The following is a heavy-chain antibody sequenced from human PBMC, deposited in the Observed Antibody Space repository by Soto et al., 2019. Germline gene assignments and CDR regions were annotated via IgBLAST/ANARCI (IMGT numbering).Heavy chain of an antibody. Sequence: QVQLVQSGAEVKKPGASVKVSCKASGYTFTSYGISWVRQAPGQGLEWMGWISAYNGNTNYAQKLQGRVTMTTDTSTSTADMELRSLRSDDTAVYYCAWDHHRIAGAGTDAFDIWGQGTMVTVSS. D-gene: IGHD6-19*01. CDR3: AWDHHRIAGAGTDAFDI. CDR1: GYTFTSYG. V-gene: IGHV1-18*01. J-gene: IGHJ3*02. CDR2: ISAYNGNT.